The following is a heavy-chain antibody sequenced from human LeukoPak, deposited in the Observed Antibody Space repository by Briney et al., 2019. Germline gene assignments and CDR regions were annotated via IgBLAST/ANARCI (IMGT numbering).Heavy chain of an antibody. CDR3: AKAAGDHFDY. Sequence: GGSLRLSCAASGFTFSSYGMHCVRQAPGKGLEWVAFIRYDGSNKYYADSVKGRFTISRDNSKNTLYLQMNSLRGEDTAVYYCAKAAGDHFDYWGQGTLVTVSS. J-gene: IGHJ4*02. CDR1: GFTFSSYG. CDR2: IRYDGSNK. V-gene: IGHV3-30*02. D-gene: IGHD3-10*01.